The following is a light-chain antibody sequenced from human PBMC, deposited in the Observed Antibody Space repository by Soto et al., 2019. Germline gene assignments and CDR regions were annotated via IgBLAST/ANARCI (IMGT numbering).Light chain of an antibody. CDR3: QQYGRTSWT. CDR2: GAS. V-gene: IGKV3-20*01. Sequence: EIVLTQSPGTLSLSPGEGATLSCRASQSVSTNFFAWYQQKPGQAPRLLIYGASTRATGIPDRFSGSGSGTDFPLTISRLGPEDFAVYYGQQYGRTSWTFGQGTKVEIK. J-gene: IGKJ1*01. CDR1: QSVSTNF.